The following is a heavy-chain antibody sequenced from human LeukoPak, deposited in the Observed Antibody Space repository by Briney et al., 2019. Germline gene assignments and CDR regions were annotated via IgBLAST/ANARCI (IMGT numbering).Heavy chain of an antibody. D-gene: IGHD3-3*01. J-gene: IGHJ4*02. CDR3: ATYPILTLDGRGPSSIDY. Sequence: PGGSLRLSCAASGFAFSSYSMNWVRQAPGKGLEWVSYISSSSSTIYYADSVKGRFTISRDNAKNSLYLQMNSLRAEDTAVYYCATYPILTLDGRGPSSIDYWGQGTLVTVSS. CDR2: ISSSSSTI. CDR1: GFAFSSYS. V-gene: IGHV3-48*04.